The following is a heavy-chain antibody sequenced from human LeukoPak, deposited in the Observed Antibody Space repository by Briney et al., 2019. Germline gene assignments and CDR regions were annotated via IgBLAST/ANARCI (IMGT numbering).Heavy chain of an antibody. CDR3: ARDQEGGYDLGNFDY. CDR1: GYTFTGYY. Sequence: GASVKVSCKASGYTFTGYYMHWVRQAPGQGLEWMGWINPNSGGTNYAQKFQGRVTMTMDTSISTAYMELSRLRSDDTAVYYCARDQEGGYDLGNFDYWGQGTLVTVSS. CDR2: INPNSGGT. V-gene: IGHV1-2*02. J-gene: IGHJ4*02. D-gene: IGHD5-12*01.